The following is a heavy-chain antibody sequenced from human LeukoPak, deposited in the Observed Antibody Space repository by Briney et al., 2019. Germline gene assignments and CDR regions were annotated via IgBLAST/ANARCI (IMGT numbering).Heavy chain of an antibody. Sequence: SVKVSCKASGGTFSTYGINWVRQAPGQGLEWMGRIIPILGLANYAQKFQGRVTITADKSTSTAYTELSSLRSEDTAVYYCAFSYCSGTSCYATDYWGQGTLVTVSS. V-gene: IGHV1-69*04. CDR3: AFSYCSGTSCYATDY. CDR1: GGTFSTYG. D-gene: IGHD2-2*01. J-gene: IGHJ4*02. CDR2: IIPILGLA.